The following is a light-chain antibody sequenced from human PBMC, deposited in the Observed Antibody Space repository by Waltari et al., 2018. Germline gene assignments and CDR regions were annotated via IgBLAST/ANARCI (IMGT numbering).Light chain of an antibody. CDR2: DVN. Sequence: QSALTQPRSVSGSPGQSVTIPRSGSSSDVGAYNHVPWYQQHPDKAPKVMIYDVNKRPSGVPYRFSGSKSDNTASLTISGLQAEDEADYYCCSYAGNYILVFGGGTKLTVL. CDR1: SSDVGAYNH. J-gene: IGLJ2*01. CDR3: CSYAGNYILV. V-gene: IGLV2-11*01.